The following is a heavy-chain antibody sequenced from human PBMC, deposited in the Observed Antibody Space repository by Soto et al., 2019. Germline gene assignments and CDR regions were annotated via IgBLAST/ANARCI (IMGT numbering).Heavy chain of an antibody. CDR1: GFTFSSNA. CDR3: ARASVESYPGGRVFDS. V-gene: IGHV3-23*01. D-gene: IGHD1-26*01. J-gene: IGHJ4*02. Sequence: GGSLRLSCAASGFTFSSNAMSWVRQAPGKGLEWVSVITNTGGDTLYADSVKGRFTISRDNFKNTLYLQMNSLRAEDTAIYYCARASVESYPGGRVFDSWGQGTRVTVSS. CDR2: ITNTGGDT.